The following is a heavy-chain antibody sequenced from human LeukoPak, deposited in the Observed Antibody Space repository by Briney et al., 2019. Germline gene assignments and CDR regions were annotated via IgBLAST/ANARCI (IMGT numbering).Heavy chain of an antibody. Sequence: GGSLRLSCAASGFTFSSYSVNWVRQAPGKGLEWVSSISSSSSYIYYADSVKGRFTISRDNAKNSLYLQMNSLRAEDTAVYYCARDGGVVVVPAANFDYWGQGTLSPSPQ. CDR3: ARDGGVVVVPAANFDY. CDR2: ISSSSSYI. CDR1: GFTFSSYS. V-gene: IGHV3-21*01. J-gene: IGHJ4*02. D-gene: IGHD2-2*01.